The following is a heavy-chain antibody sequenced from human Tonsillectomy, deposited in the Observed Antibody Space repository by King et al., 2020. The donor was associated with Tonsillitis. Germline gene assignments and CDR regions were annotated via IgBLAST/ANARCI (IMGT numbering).Heavy chain of an antibody. J-gene: IGHJ6*02. CDR3: AKDIGIASMTTVTLFYYYGMDV. CDR2: ISWNSGSI. V-gene: IGHV3-9*01. CDR1: GFTFDDYA. D-gene: IGHD4-11*01. Sequence: VQLVESGGGLVQPDRSLRLSCAASGFTFDDYAMHWVRQAPGKGLEWVSGISWNSGSIGYADSVKGRFTISRDNAKNSLYLQMNSLRAEDTALYYCAKDIGIASMTTVTLFYYYGMDVWGQGTTVTVSS.